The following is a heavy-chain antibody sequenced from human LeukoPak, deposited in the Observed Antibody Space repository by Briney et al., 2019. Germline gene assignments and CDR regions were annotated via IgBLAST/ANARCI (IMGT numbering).Heavy chain of an antibody. CDR3: ARDHLSFDSNWFDP. CDR1: GGSISSYY. CDR2: IYYSGST. J-gene: IGHJ5*02. Sequence: PSETLSLTCTVSGGSISSYYWSWIRQPPGKGLERIGYIYYSGSTNYNPSLKSRVTISVDTSKNQFSLKLSSVTAADTAVYYCARDHLSFDSNWFDPWGQGTLVTVSS. D-gene: IGHD2/OR15-2a*01. V-gene: IGHV4-59*01.